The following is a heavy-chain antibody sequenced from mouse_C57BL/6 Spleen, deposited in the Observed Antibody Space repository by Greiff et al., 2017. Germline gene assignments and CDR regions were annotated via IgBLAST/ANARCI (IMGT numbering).Heavy chain of an antibody. CDR2: ISNGGGST. CDR3: AGGGLRTLDY. CDR1: GFTFSDYY. D-gene: IGHD2-2*01. Sequence: EVKLVESGGGLVQPGGSLKLSCAASGFTFSDYYMYWVRQTPEKRLEWVAYISNGGGSTYYPDTVKGRFTISRDNAKNTLYLQMSRLKSEDTAMYYCAGGGLRTLDYWGQGTTLTVSS. V-gene: IGHV5-12*01. J-gene: IGHJ2*01.